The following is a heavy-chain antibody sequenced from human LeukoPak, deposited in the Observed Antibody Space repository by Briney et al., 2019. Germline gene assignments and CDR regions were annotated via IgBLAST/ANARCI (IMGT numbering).Heavy chain of an antibody. CDR2: INGRSNTK. CDR1: GFTFSDYY. Sequence: PGGSLRLSCAASGFTFSDYYMNWVRQAPGKGLEWVSYINGRSNTKYYADSVKGRFTISRDNSKNTLYLQMNSLRAEDTAVYYCKSTGYCSSTSCYGSDYWGQGTLVTVSS. CDR3: KSTGYCSSTSCYGSDY. D-gene: IGHD2-2*01. V-gene: IGHV3-48*01. J-gene: IGHJ4*02.